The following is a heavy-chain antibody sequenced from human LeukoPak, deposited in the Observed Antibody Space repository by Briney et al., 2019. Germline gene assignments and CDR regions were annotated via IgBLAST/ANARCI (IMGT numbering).Heavy chain of an antibody. V-gene: IGHV1-18*01. Sequence: ASVKVSCTASGYTFTSYGISWVRQAPGQGLEWMGWISAYNGNTNYAQKLQGRVTMTTDTSTSTAYMELRSLRSDDTAVYYCARPADNYDFWSGYGYYGMDVWGQGTTVTVSS. CDR1: GYTFTSYG. D-gene: IGHD3-3*01. CDR2: ISAYNGNT. CDR3: ARPADNYDFWSGYGYYGMDV. J-gene: IGHJ6*02.